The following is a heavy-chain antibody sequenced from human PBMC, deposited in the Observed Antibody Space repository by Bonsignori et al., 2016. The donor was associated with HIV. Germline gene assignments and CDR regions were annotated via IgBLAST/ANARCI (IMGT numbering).Heavy chain of an antibody. CDR3: AKDRYYDSSGYYGIFDY. CDR2: IRYDGSNK. V-gene: IGHV3-30*02. Sequence: VRQAPGKGLEWVAFIRYDGSNKYYADSVKGRFTISRDNSKNTLYLQMNSLRAEDTAVYYCAKDRYYDSSGYYGIFDYWGQGTLVTVSS. D-gene: IGHD3-22*01. J-gene: IGHJ4*02.